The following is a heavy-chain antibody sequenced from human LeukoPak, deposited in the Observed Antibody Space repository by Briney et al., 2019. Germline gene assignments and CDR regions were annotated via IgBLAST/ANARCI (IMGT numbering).Heavy chain of an antibody. CDR3: AREYSYYFEF. D-gene: IGHD4-4*01. J-gene: IGHJ4*02. CDR1: GYTFTDYY. Sequence: ASVKVSCKASGYTFTDYYMHWVRQAPGQGLEWMGWINPSSGGTNYAQRFQGRVTMTRDTSISTAYMELSGLRSDDTAVYYCAREYSYYFEFWGQGTLVTVSS. CDR2: INPSSGGT. V-gene: IGHV1-2*02.